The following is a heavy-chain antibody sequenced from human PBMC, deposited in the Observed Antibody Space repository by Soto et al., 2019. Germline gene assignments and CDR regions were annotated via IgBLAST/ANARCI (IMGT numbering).Heavy chain of an antibody. V-gene: IGHV1-69*02. CDR3: ARGSSVAEWLFHT. D-gene: IGHD3-3*01. Sequence: ASVKVSCKASGGTFSSYTISWVRQAPGQGLEWMGRIIPILGIANYAQKFQGRVTITADKSTSTAYMELSSLRSEDTAVYYCARGSSVAEWLFHTWGQGPLVTVS. CDR1: GGTFSSYT. CDR2: IIPILGIA. J-gene: IGHJ5*02.